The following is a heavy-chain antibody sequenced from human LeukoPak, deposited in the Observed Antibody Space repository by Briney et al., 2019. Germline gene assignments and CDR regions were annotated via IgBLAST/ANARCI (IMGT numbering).Heavy chain of an antibody. CDR1: GFTFSTYV. CDR2: ISSNGDNT. V-gene: IGHV3-64D*06. Sequence: GSLRLSCSVSGFTFSTYVLHWVRQAPGKGLEYVSAISSNGDNTYYADSVKGRFTISRDNSKNTLYLQMSSLRADDTAVYYCVRGTGYWGQGTLVTVSS. J-gene: IGHJ4*02. CDR3: VRGTGY.